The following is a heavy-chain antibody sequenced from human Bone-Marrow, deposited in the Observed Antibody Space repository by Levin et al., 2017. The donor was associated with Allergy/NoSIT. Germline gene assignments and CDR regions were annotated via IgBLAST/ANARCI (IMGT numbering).Heavy chain of an antibody. CDR1: GFTISTNY. D-gene: IGHD1-1*01. CDR3: ARVNLGPTGISI. J-gene: IGHJ3*02. V-gene: IGHV3-53*01. CDR2: IYSDGST. Sequence: PGGSLRLSCEASGFTISTNYMSWVRQAPGKGLEWAAIIYSDGSTYYADSVRGRFSISRDNSENTLFLQMNSLRAEDTAVYYCARVNLGPTGISIWGQGTVVTVFS.